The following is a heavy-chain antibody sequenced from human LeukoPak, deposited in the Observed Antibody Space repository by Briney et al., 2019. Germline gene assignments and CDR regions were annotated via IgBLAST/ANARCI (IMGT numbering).Heavy chain of an antibody. D-gene: IGHD2-15*01. J-gene: IGHJ4*02. CDR2: ISSSSSYI. CDR3: ARDLPRVVAVSLDY. V-gene: IGHV3-21*01. Sequence: GGSLRLSCAASGFTFSSYSMNWVRQAPGKGLEWVSSISSSSSYIYYADSVKGRFTISRDNAKNSLYLQMNSLRAEDTAGYYCARDLPRVVAVSLDYWGQGTLVTVSS. CDR1: GFTFSSYS.